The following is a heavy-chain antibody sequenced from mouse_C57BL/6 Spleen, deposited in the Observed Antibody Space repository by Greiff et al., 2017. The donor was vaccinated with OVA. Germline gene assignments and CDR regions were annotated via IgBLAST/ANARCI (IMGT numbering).Heavy chain of an antibody. CDR2: IHPNSGST. CDR3: ASTAQATDAMDY. J-gene: IGHJ4*01. Sequence: QVQLQQPGAELVKPGASVKLSCKASGYTFTSYWMHWVKQRPGHGLEWIGMIHPNSGSTNYNEKFKSKATLTVDKSSSTAYMQLSSLTSEDSAVYYCASTAQATDAMDYWGQGTSVTVSS. V-gene: IGHV1-64*01. CDR1: GYTFTSYW. D-gene: IGHD3-2*02.